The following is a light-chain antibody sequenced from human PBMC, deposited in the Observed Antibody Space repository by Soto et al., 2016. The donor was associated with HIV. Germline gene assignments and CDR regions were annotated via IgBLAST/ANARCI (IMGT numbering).Light chain of an antibody. CDR3: QHYNDLPQYT. CDR2: DVS. V-gene: IGKV1-33*01. J-gene: IGKJ2*01. CDR1: QDIRNN. Sequence: DIRLTQSPSSLSASVGDTVTITCQASQDIRNNLNWYQQKPGKAPKVLIYDVSNLGVGVPSRFSGRASGRHFTLTISSLQPEDVATYSCQHYNDLPQYTFGQGTKLEIK.